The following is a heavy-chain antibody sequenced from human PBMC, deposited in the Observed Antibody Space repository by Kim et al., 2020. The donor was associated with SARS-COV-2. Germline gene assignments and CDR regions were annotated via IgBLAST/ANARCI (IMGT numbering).Heavy chain of an antibody. Sequence: GGSLRLSCAASGFTFSSYAMHWVRQAPGKGLEWVAVISYDGSNKYYADSVKGRFTISRDNSKNTLYLQMNSLRAEDTAVYYCARDLRKLPWFDPWGQGTL. J-gene: IGHJ5*02. V-gene: IGHV3-30*04. CDR1: GFTFSSYA. CDR3: ARDLRKLPWFDP. D-gene: IGHD2-15*01. CDR2: ISYDGSNK.